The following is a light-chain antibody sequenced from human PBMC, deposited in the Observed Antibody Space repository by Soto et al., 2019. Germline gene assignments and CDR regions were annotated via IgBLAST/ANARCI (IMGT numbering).Light chain of an antibody. CDR3: QTWGSGVVV. CDR1: SGHSNYA. V-gene: IGLV4-69*01. J-gene: IGLJ2*01. Sequence: QPVLTQSPSASASLGASVKLTCTLSSGHSNYAIAWHQQQPEKGPRYLMKLNSDGSHTKGDGIPDRFSGSSAGAGRYLTISSLQYEDEADYYCQTWGSGVVVFGGGTKLTVL. CDR2: LNSDGSH.